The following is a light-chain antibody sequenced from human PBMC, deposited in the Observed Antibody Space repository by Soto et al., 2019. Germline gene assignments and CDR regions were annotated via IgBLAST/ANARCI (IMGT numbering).Light chain of an antibody. J-gene: IGKJ4*01. V-gene: IGKV1-9*01. CDR3: QQLDRYPFT. CDR1: LEISTF. Sequence: DIKLTQSPSFLSASVGDRVTITYRASLEISTFLAWYQQKPGKAPKLLIYAASTLQTGVPSRFSGSGSGTEFTLTISSLQAEDFASYYCQQLDRYPFTFGGGTNVDIK. CDR2: AAS.